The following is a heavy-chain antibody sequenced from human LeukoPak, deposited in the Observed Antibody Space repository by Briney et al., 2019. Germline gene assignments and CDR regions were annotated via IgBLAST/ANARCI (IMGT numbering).Heavy chain of an antibody. CDR2: IYYSWST. CDR1: GGSISSYY. Sequence: SETLSLTCTVSGGSISSYYGSWIRQPPGKGLEWIGYIYYSWSTNYNPSLKSRVTISVDTSKNQFSLKLSSVTAADTAVYYCARLEGYCSSTSCYYYYGMDVWGQGTTVTVSS. V-gene: IGHV4-59*08. D-gene: IGHD2-2*01. J-gene: IGHJ6*02. CDR3: ARLEGYCSSTSCYYYYGMDV.